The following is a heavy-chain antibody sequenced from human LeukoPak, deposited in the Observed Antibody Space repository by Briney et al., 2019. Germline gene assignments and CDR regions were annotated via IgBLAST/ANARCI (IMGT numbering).Heavy chain of an antibody. D-gene: IGHD2-2*01. CDR1: GGSISSYY. CDR2: IYYSGST. Sequence: SSETLSLACTDSGGSISSYYWSWIRQPPGKGLEWIGYIYYSGSTSYNPSLKSRVTISVDTSKSQFSLKLTSVTAADTAVYYCAGDADTINWFFFWGQGTLVTVSS. CDR3: AGDADTINWFFF. V-gene: IGHV4-59*12. J-gene: IGHJ5*01.